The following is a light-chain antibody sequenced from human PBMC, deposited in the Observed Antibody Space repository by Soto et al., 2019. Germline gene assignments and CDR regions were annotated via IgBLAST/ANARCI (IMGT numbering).Light chain of an antibody. CDR3: QHYRSLPPMWT. V-gene: IGKV4-1*01. CDR1: QSVLYSSNNKNY. J-gene: IGKJ1*01. Sequence: DIVMTQSPDSLAVSLGERATINCKSSQSVLYSSNNKNYLAWYQQKPGQPPKLLIYWASTRESGVPDRFSGSGSGTDFTLTISSLQAEDVAVYYCQHYRSLPPMWTFGLGTKVEI. CDR2: WAS.